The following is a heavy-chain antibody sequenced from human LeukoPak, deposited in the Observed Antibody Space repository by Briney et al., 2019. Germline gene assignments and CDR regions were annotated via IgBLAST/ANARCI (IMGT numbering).Heavy chain of an antibody. CDR2: IYYTGYT. J-gene: IGHJ4*02. V-gene: IGHV4-59*12. Sequence: PSETLSLTCTVSGGSISTYYWTWIRQPPGKGLEWVGCIYYTGYTGYNPSLTSRVTISLDTSKNQFSLRLSSVTAADTAVYYCARGGGYSGYHYVALHTYWGQGTLVTVSS. D-gene: IGHD5-12*01. CDR3: ARGGGYSGYHYVALHTY. CDR1: GGSISTYY.